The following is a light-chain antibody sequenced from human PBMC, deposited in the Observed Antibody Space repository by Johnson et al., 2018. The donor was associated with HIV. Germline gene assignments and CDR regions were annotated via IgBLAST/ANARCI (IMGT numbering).Light chain of an antibody. CDR1: SSNIGNHY. J-gene: IGLJ1*01. CDR3: GTWDSSPSTYV. CDR2: DNN. V-gene: IGLV1-51*01. Sequence: QSVLTQPPSVSAAPGQKVTISCSGTSSNIGNHYVSWYQLLPGTAPKLLIYDNNQRPSGIPDRFSVSKSGTSATLGITGLQTGDEADYYCGTWDSSPSTYVLGSGTKVTVL.